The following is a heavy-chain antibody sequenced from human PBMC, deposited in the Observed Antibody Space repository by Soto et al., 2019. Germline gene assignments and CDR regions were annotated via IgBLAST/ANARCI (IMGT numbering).Heavy chain of an antibody. Sequence: PSETLSLTCAVYGGSFSGYYWSWIRQPPGKGLEWIGEINHSGSTNYNPSLKSRVTISVDTSKNQFSLKLSSVTAADTAVYYCARGPMIALDYWGQGTLVTVSS. D-gene: IGHD3-22*01. J-gene: IGHJ4*02. CDR3: ARGPMIALDY. CDR1: GGSFSGYY. V-gene: IGHV4-34*01. CDR2: INHSGST.